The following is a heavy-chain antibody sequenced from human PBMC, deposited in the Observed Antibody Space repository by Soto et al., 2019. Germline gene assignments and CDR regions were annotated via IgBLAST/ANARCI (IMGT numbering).Heavy chain of an antibody. D-gene: IGHD3-10*01. Sequence: QVQLQESGPGLVKPSETLSLTCTVSGGSVSSGSYYWSWIRQPPGKGLEWIGYIYYSGSTNYNPSLKSRVTISVDTSKNQFSLKLNSLTAADTAVYYCARDRGGSGSSGFDYWGQGTLVTVSS. CDR1: GGSVSSGSYY. V-gene: IGHV4-61*01. J-gene: IGHJ4*02. CDR2: IYYSGST. CDR3: ARDRGGSGSSGFDY.